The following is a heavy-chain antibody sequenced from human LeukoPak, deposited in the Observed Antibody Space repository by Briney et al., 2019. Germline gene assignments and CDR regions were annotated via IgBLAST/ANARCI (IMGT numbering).Heavy chain of an antibody. CDR2: LYSGGTK. CDR1: GFTVSSFY. V-gene: IGHV3-53*01. D-gene: IGHD2-21*01. Sequence: GGSLRLSCAASGFTVSSFYMSWVRQAPGKGLEWVSVLYSGGTKHYADSVKGRFTISRDNSKNTLYLQMNSLRAEDTAVYYCARDGSRHSLLADDYWGQGTLVTVSS. CDR3: ARDGSRHSLLADDY. J-gene: IGHJ4*02.